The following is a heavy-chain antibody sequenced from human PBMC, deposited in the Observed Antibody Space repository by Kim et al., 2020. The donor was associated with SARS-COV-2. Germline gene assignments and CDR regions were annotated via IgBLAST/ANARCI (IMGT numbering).Heavy chain of an antibody. J-gene: IGHJ6*02. CDR1: GFTFDDYA. Sequence: GGSLRLSCAASGFTFDDYAMHWVRQAPGKGLEWVSLISGDGGSTYYADSVKGRFTISRDNSKNSLYLQMNSLRTEDTALYYCAKDMWYSSGWYGGDYYYYYGMDVWGQGTTVTVSS. D-gene: IGHD6-19*01. CDR3: AKDMWYSSGWYGGDYYYYYGMDV. V-gene: IGHV3-43*02. CDR2: ISGDGGST.